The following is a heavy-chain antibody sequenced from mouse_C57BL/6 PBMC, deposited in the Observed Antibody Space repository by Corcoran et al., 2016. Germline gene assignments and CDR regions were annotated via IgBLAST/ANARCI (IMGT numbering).Heavy chain of an antibody. J-gene: IGHJ4*01. CDR3: AREFYYYGSSTYYYAMDY. CDR1: GYSITSGYY. D-gene: IGHD1-1*01. CDR2: ISYDGSN. Sequence: DVQLQESGPGLVKPSQSLSLTCSVTGYSITSGYYWNWIRQFPGNKLEWMGYISYDGSNNYNPSLKNRISITRDTSKNQFFLKLNSVTTEDTATYYCAREFYYYGSSTYYYAMDYWGQGTSVTVSS. V-gene: IGHV3-6*01.